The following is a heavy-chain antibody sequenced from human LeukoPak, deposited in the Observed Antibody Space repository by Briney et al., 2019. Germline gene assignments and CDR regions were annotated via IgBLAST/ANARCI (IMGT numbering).Heavy chain of an antibody. V-gene: IGHV4-39*07. CDR3: ARVSWYYYGSGSLDV. J-gene: IGHJ6*04. CDR1: GGSISTNTHY. CDR2: INYSGNT. Sequence: SETLSLTCTVSGGSISTNTHYWGWIRQPPGKGLEWIGSINYSGNTYYNPSLQSRVTISVDTPKNQFSLKVSSVTAADTAVYYCARVSWYYYGSGSLDVWGKGTTVTVSS. D-gene: IGHD3-10*01.